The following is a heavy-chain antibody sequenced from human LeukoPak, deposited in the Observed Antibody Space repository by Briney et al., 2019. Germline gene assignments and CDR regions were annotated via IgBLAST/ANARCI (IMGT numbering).Heavy chain of an antibody. V-gene: IGHV4-59*12. CDR1: GGSISSYY. Sequence: SETLSLTCTVSGGSISSYYWSWIRQPPGKGLEWIGYIYYSGSTNYNPSLKSRVTISVDTSKNQFSLKLSSVTAADTAVYYCARGLTEVVVITTGAIDAFDIWGQGTMVTVSS. CDR3: ARGLTEVVVITTGAIDAFDI. J-gene: IGHJ3*02. D-gene: IGHD3-22*01. CDR2: IYYSGST.